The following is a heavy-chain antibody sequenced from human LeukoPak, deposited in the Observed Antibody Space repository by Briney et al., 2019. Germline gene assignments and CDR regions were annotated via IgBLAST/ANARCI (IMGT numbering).Heavy chain of an antibody. CDR2: INSDGSIT. J-gene: IGHJ4*02. D-gene: IGHD3-16*01. CDR1: GFTFSSYR. CDR3: AGGTYYHDY. Sequence: GGSLRLSCTASGFTFSSYRMHWVRQAPGKGLVWVSRINSDGSITNYADSVKGRFTISRDNAKNTLYLQMNSLRAEDTAVYYCAGGTYYHDYWGQGTLVTVSS. V-gene: IGHV3-74*01.